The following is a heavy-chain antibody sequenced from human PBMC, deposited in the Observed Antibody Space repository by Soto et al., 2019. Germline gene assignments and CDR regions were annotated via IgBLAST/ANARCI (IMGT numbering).Heavy chain of an antibody. D-gene: IGHD6-13*01. CDR3: AKDQGSSWYEIDY. J-gene: IGHJ4*02. V-gene: IGHV3-23*01. Sequence: PGGSLRLSCAASGFSFSNYAMNWVRQAPGKGLEWVSGISGGGGGTYYADSVKGRFIISRDNSKNTLYLQMNSLRAEDTAVYYCAKDQGSSWYEIDYWGQGTLVTSPQ. CDR1: GFSFSNYA. CDR2: ISGGGGGT.